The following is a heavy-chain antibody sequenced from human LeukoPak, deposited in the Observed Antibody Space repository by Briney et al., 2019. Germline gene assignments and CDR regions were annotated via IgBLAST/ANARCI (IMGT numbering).Heavy chain of an antibody. V-gene: IGHV1-18*01. Sequence: ASVKVSCKASGYTFSSYGISWVRQAPGQGLEWMGWINAYNGNTNYAQKFQGRITMTTDTPTSTAYMELRSLRSDDTAVYYCARDPSTVTTLYNWFDPWGQGTLVTVSS. J-gene: IGHJ5*02. D-gene: IGHD4-17*01. CDR1: GYTFSSYG. CDR2: INAYNGNT. CDR3: ARDPSTVTTLYNWFDP.